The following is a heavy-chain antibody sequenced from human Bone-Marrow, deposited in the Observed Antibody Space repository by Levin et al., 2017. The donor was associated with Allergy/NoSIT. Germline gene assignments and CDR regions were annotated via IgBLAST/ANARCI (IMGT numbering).Heavy chain of an antibody. CDR1: GVSITTTNHY. Sequence: SETLSLTCSVSGVSITTTNHYWAWIRQPPGKGLEWIGSLFYSGSTFYNPSLNSRVTMSLDTSNHQFSLKLSSVTAADTAIYYCATNSFDFLSGYPNWFDPWGQGTLVTVPS. CDR3: ATNSFDFLSGYPNWFDP. D-gene: IGHD3-3*01. J-gene: IGHJ5*02. CDR2: LFYSGST. V-gene: IGHV4-39*07.